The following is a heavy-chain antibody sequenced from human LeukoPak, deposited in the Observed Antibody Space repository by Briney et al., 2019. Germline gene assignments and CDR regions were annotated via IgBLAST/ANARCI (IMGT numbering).Heavy chain of an antibody. J-gene: IGHJ4*02. D-gene: IGHD5-24*01. CDR1: GFTFNSYA. Sequence: GGSLRLSCAAAGFTFNSYAMHWVRQAPGKGLGWVALMSFDGTNEYYADSVKGRFTISRDYSKNTLYLQMGSLRAEDMAVYYCARDGWLQSFDYWGQGTLVTVSS. CDR2: MSFDGTNE. V-gene: IGHV3-30*14. CDR3: ARDGWLQSFDY.